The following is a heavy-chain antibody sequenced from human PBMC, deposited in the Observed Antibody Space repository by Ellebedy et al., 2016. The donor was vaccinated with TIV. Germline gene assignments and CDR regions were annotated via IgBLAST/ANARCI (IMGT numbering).Heavy chain of an antibody. D-gene: IGHD2-21*02. CDR1: GGTFSSYA. J-gene: IGHJ2*01. CDR2: IIPIFGTA. CDR3: ASCGGDCYNNWYFDL. Sequence: ASVKVSCKASGGTFSSYAISWVRQAPGQGLEWMGGIIPIFGTANYAQKFQGRVTITADESTSTAYMELSSLRSEDTAVYYCASCGGDCYNNWYFDLWGRGTLVTVSS. V-gene: IGHV1-69*13.